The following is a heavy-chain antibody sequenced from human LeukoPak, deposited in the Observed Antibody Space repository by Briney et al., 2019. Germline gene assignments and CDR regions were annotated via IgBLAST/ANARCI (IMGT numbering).Heavy chain of an antibody. D-gene: IGHD3-3*01. V-gene: IGHV4-39*07. CDR2: IYYSGST. J-gene: IGHJ6*03. CDR3: AGTFFGTTTNYYYYYMDV. Sequence: SETLSLTCTVTGGSISSPSYYWGWIRQPPGKGLEWIGSIYYSGSTNYNPSLKSRVTMSVDTSKNQFSLKLSSVTAADTAVYYCAGTFFGTTTNYYYYYMDVWGKGTTVTVSS. CDR1: GGSISSPSYY.